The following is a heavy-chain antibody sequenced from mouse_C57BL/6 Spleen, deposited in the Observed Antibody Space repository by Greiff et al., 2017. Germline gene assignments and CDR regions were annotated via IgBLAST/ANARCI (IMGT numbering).Heavy chain of an antibody. D-gene: IGHD1-1*01. J-gene: IGHJ2*01. CDR1: GYTFTSYW. V-gene: IGHV1-72*01. CDR3: ARFASGYDGSSYDYFDY. CDR2: IDPNSGGT. Sequence: QVQLQQPGAELVKPGASVKLSCKASGYTFTSYWMHWVKQRPGRGLEWIGRIDPNSGGTNYNEKFKSKATLTVDKPSSTAYMQLSSLTSEDSAVDYCARFASGYDGSSYDYFDYWGQGATLTVSS.